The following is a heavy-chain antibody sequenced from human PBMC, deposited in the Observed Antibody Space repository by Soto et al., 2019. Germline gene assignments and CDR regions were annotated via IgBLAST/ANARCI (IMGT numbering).Heavy chain of an antibody. Sequence: SVKVSCKASGGTFSSYAISWVRQAPGQGLEWMGGIIPIFGTANYAQKFQGRVTITTDESTSTAYMELSSLRSEDTAVYYCARAVGIVATGAYYYYGMDVWGQGTTVTVSS. CDR2: IIPIFGTA. CDR3: ARAVGIVATGAYYYYGMDV. D-gene: IGHD5-12*01. J-gene: IGHJ6*02. V-gene: IGHV1-69*05. CDR1: GGTFSSYA.